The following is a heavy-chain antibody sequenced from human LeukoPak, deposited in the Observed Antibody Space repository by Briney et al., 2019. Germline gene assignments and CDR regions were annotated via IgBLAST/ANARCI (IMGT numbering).Heavy chain of an antibody. CDR2: INHSGST. CDR3: ARGRRFYYYYYMDV. D-gene: IGHD1-1*01. V-gene: IGHV4-34*01. J-gene: IGHJ6*03. CDR1: GGSFSGYY. Sequence: SETLSLTCAVYGGSFSGYYWSWIRQPPGKGLEWIGEINHSGSTNYNPSLKSRVTISVVTSKNQFSLKLSSVTAADTAVYYCARGRRFYYYYYMDVWGKGTTVTVSS.